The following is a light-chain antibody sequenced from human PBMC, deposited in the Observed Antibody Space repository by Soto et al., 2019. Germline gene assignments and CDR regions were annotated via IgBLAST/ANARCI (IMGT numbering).Light chain of an antibody. CDR2: EVS. J-gene: IGLJ2*01. CDR3: SSYTRNSTLV. V-gene: IGLV2-14*01. CDR1: SSDVGGYNY. Sequence: QSALTQPASVSGSPGQSITISCTATSSDVGGYNYVSWYQQHPGKAPKFMIYEVSNRPSGVSNRFSGSKSGNTASLTISGLQAEDEADYYCSSYTRNSTLVFGGGPKLTVL.